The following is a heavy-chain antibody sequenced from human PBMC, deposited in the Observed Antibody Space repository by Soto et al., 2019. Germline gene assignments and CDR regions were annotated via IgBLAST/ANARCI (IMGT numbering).Heavy chain of an antibody. CDR1: GFTFSSYS. V-gene: IGHV3-48*01. J-gene: IGHJ6*03. CDR2: ISSSSSTI. CDR3: ARDVDYYYYYMDV. Sequence: GGSLRLSCAASGFTFSSYSMNWVRQAPGKGLEWVSYISSSSSTIYYADSVKGRFTISRDNAKNSLYLQMNSLRAEDTAVYYCARDVDYYYYYMDVWGKGTTVTVSS.